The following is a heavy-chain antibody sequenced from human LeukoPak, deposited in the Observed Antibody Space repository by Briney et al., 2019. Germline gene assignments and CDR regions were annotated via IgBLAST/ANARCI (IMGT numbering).Heavy chain of an antibody. D-gene: IGHD1-26*01. V-gene: IGHV1-69*13. Sequence: SVKVSCKASGYTFTSYGISWVRQAPGQGLEWMGGIIPIFGTANYVQKFQGRVTITADESTSTAYMELSSLRSEDTAVYYCARAYGWELLYFDYWGQGTLVTVSS. J-gene: IGHJ4*02. CDR1: GYTFTSYG. CDR3: ARAYGWELLYFDY. CDR2: IIPIFGTA.